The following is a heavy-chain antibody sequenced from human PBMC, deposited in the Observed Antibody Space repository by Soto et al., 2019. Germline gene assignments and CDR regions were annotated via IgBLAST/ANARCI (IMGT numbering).Heavy chain of an antibody. V-gene: IGHV1-18*04. CDR3: ASSPMAARYGNWFDR. J-gene: IGHJ5*02. Sequence: QVQLVQSGAEVKKPGASVTVSCKASGYTFSSSIISWVRQAPGQGLEWMGWISVYSGHTNYAPKFQGRVTVTTYTSTSTANMELRSLRSDDPAVYYCASSPMAARYGNWFDRWGHGTLVTVSS. CDR2: ISVYSGHT. D-gene: IGHD5-18*01. CDR1: GYTFSSSI.